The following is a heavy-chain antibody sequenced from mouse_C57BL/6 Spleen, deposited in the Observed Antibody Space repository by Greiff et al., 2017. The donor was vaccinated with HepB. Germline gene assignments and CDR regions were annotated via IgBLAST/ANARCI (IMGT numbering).Heavy chain of an antibody. D-gene: IGHD3-2*02. J-gene: IGHJ2*01. V-gene: IGHV6-6*01. CDR3: TSHRQLRLRGGY. CDR1: GFTFSDAW. Sequence: EVKVEESGGGLVQPGGSMKLSCAASGFTFSDAWMDWVRQSPEKGLEWVAEIRNKANNHATYYAESVKGRFTISRDDSKSSVYLQMNSLRAEDTGIHYCTSHRQLRLRGGYWGQGTTLTVSS. CDR2: IRNKANNHAT.